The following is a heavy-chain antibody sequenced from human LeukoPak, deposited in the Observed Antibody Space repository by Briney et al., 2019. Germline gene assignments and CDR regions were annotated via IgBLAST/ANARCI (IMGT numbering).Heavy chain of an antibody. D-gene: IGHD4-17*01. CDR2: INTDGSST. Sequence: GGSLRLSCAASGFTFSSYWMHWVRQAPVKGLVWVSRINTDGSSTSYADSVKGRFTISRDNAKNTLYLQMNSLRAEDTAVYYCARVLRSHGDLFDYWGPGTLVTVSS. V-gene: IGHV3-74*01. CDR3: ARVLRSHGDLFDY. J-gene: IGHJ4*02. CDR1: GFTFSSYW.